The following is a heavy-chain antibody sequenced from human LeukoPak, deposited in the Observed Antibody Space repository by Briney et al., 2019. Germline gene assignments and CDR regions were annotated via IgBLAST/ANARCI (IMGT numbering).Heavy chain of an antibody. CDR2: INPSGGST. CDR3: ARDPWPTGYSSSKWFDP. Sequence: ASVKVSCKASGYTFTSYYMHWVRQAPGQGLEWMGIINPSGGSTSYAQKFQGRVTMTRDTSTSTVYMELSSLRSEDTAVYYCARDPWPTGYSSSKWFDPWGQGTRVTVSS. J-gene: IGHJ5*02. CDR1: GYTFTSYY. V-gene: IGHV1-46*01. D-gene: IGHD6-6*01.